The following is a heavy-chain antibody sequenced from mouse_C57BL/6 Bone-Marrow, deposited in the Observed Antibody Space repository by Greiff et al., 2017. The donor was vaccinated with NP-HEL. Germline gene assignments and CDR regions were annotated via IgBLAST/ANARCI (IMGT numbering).Heavy chain of an antibody. Sequence: QVQLQQYGAELVKPGASVKMSCTASGYTFTTYPIEWVKQNHGKSLEWIGNFHPYNDDTEYNETFKNKATLTVEKSLSPVYLELSRLTSDDSSVYYCARGGNYWYYFDYWGQGTTLTVSS. CDR3: ARGGNYWYYFDY. CDR1: GYTFTTYP. D-gene: IGHD2-1*01. V-gene: IGHV1-47*01. J-gene: IGHJ2*01. CDR2: FHPYNDDT.